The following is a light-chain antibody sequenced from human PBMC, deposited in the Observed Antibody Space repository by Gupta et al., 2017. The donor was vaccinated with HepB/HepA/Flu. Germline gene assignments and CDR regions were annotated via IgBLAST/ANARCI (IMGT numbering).Light chain of an antibody. J-gene: IGLJ2*01. CDR2: GKN. CDR3: NSRDSSCNHLVP. CDR1: SLRSYY. Sequence: SSELTQDPAVSVALGQTVRITCQGDSLRSYYASWYQQKPGQAPLLVIYGKNNRPSGIPDRFSGSSSGNTASLTITGAQAEDEADYYCNSRDSSCNHLVPFGGGTKVTVL. V-gene: IGLV3-19*01.